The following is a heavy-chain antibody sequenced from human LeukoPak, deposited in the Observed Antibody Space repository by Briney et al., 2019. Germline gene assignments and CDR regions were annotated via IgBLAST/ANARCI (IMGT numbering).Heavy chain of an antibody. D-gene: IGHD3-22*01. CDR1: GGTFSSYA. CDR3: ARPSGDDRSGYHTGGWGEDYYYYMDV. Sequence: SVKVSCKASGGTFSSYAISWVRQAPGRGLEWMGGIIPIFGTANYAQKFQGRVTITTDESTSTAYMELSSLRSEDTAVYYCARPSGDDRSGYHTGGWGEDYYYYMDVWGKGTTVTVSS. J-gene: IGHJ6*03. CDR2: IIPIFGTA. V-gene: IGHV1-69*05.